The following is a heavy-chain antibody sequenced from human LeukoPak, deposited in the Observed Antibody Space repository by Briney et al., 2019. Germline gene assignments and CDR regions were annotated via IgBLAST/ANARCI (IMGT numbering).Heavy chain of an antibody. CDR2: IYYSGST. CDR3: ASFIVGATIGY. Sequence: SETLSLTCTVSGGSISSSSYYWGWIRQPPGKGLEWIGSIYYSGSTYYNPSLKSRVTISVDTSKNQFSLKLSSVTAADTAVYYCASFIVGATIGYWGQGTLVTVSS. V-gene: IGHV4-39*01. CDR1: GGSISSSSYY. D-gene: IGHD1-26*01. J-gene: IGHJ4*02.